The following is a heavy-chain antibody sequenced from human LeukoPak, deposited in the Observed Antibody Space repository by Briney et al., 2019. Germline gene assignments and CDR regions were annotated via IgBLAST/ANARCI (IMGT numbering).Heavy chain of an antibody. J-gene: IGHJ6*02. CDR3: ARHRRATNACSFFCLDV. CDR1: GFTFSDYG. D-gene: IGHD1-26*01. CDR2: IYWNGGGT. Sequence: GGSLTLSCAATGFTFSDYGMHWVRQPPGKGLEWVSSIYWNGGGTDYAASVKGRFTISRDNAKNSLYLQLSSLSAEDTALYYCARHRRATNACSFFCLDVGGQETTVTVSS. V-gene: IGHV3-20*04.